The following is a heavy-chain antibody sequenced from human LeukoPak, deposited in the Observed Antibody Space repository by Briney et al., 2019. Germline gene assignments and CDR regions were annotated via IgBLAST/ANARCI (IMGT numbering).Heavy chain of an antibody. CDR3: ARSIVGATSPPQNY. Sequence: GGSLRLSCAASGFTFSSYSMNWVRQAPGKGLEWASSISSSSSYIYYADSVKGRFTISRDNAKNSLYLQMNSLRAEDTAVYYCARSIVGATSPPQNYWGQGTLVTVSS. D-gene: IGHD1-26*01. V-gene: IGHV3-21*01. CDR2: ISSSSSYI. J-gene: IGHJ4*02. CDR1: GFTFSSYS.